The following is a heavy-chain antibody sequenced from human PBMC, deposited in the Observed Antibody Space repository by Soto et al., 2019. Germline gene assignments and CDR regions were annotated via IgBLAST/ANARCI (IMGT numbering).Heavy chain of an antibody. CDR1: GFTFSSYG. J-gene: IGHJ6*02. D-gene: IGHD1-26*01. CDR3: AKDLPVRGGSYRYYYYGGMDG. V-gene: IGHV3-30*18. CDR2: ISYDGSNK. Sequence: QVQLVESGGGVVQPGRSLRLSCAASGFTFSSYGMHWVRQAPGKGLEWVAVISYDGSNKYYADSVKGRFTISRDNSKNTLYLQMDGQRAEDTVVYYCAKDLPVRGGSYRYYYYGGMDGWGQGTTVTVSS.